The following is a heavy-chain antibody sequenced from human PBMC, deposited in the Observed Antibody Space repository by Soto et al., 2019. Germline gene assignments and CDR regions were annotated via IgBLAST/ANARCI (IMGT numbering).Heavy chain of an antibody. V-gene: IGHV1-46*01. CDR3: ARGGDVVVVTAALDY. CDR2: VNPSGGHT. D-gene: IGHD2-21*02. Sequence: QVQLMQSGAEVKKPGASVKVSCKASGDTFTDYYIHWVRQAPGQGLEWMGTVNPSGGHTTYAQHFLGRVTMTTDTSTSTLYMELTSLTSDDTAIYYCARGGDVVVVTAALDYGGQGTLVTVSS. J-gene: IGHJ4*02. CDR1: GDTFTDYY.